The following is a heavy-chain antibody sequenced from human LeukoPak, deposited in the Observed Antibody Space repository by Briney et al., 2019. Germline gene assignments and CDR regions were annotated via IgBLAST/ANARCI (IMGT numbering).Heavy chain of an antibody. J-gene: IGHJ4*02. CDR2: IYYSGST. Sequence: SETLSLTCTVSGGSISSSSYYWGWIRQPPGKGLEWIGSIYYSGSTYYNLSLKSRVTISVDTSKNQFSLKLSSVTAADTAVYYCARVTTMIVVFDYWGQGTLVTVSS. CDR3: ARVTTMIVVFDY. CDR1: GGSISSSSYY. D-gene: IGHD3-22*01. V-gene: IGHV4-39*07.